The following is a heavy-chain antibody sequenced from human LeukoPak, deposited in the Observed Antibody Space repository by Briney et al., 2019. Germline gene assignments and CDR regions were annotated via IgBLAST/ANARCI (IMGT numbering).Heavy chain of an antibody. CDR2: ISGSGGSA. J-gene: IGHJ4*02. V-gene: IGHV3-23*01. CDR1: GFTFSTYA. CDR3: AKEVRPYYFDY. D-gene: IGHD3-10*01. Sequence: PGGSLRLSCAASGFTFSTYAMSWVRQAPGKGLEWVSTISGSGGSANYADSVKGRFTISRDNSKNTPFLQMSSLRAEDTALYYCAKEVRPYYFDYWGQGTLVTVSS.